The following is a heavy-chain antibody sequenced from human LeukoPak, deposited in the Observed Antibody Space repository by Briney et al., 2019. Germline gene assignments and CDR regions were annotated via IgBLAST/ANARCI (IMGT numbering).Heavy chain of an antibody. CDR3: AKSTTVTQRGYFDY. V-gene: IGHV3-30*18. CDR1: GFTFSSYG. D-gene: IGHD4-17*01. CDR2: ISYDGSNK. J-gene: IGHJ4*02. Sequence: GGSLRLSCAASGFTFSSYGMHWVRQGLAKGLEWVAIISYDGSNKYYADSVKGRFTISRDNSKNTLYLQMNSLRAEDTAVYYCAKSTTVTQRGYFDYWGQGTLVTVSS.